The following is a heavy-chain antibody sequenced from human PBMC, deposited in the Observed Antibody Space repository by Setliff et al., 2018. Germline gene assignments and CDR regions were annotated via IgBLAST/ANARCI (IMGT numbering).Heavy chain of an antibody. V-gene: IGHV1-18*01. J-gene: IGHJ4*02. CDR1: GYTFTDYG. CDR2: ISAHTGNT. CDR3: SRLVRYCTTRTCQRLLGEEV. Sequence: GASVKVSCKTSGYTFTDYGITWVRQAPGQGLEWMGRISAHTGNTYYTPKLHGRVTLTTDTSTSTAYMELTSLGSDDTAVYYCSRLVRYCTTRTCQRLLGEEVWGQGTLVTVSS. D-gene: IGHD2-8*01.